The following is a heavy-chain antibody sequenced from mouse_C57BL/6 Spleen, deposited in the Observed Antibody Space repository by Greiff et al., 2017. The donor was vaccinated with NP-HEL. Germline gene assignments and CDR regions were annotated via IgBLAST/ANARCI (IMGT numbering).Heavy chain of an antibody. CDR1: GYTFTDYE. Sequence: QAQLQQSGAELVRPGASVTLSCKASGYTFTDYEMHWVKQTPVHGLEWIGAIDPETGGTAYNQKFKGKAILTADKSSSTAYMELRSLTSEDSAVYYCTRWTYYYFDYWGQGTTLTVSS. CDR2: IDPETGGT. D-gene: IGHD2-10*01. J-gene: IGHJ2*01. V-gene: IGHV1-15*01. CDR3: TRWTYYYFDY.